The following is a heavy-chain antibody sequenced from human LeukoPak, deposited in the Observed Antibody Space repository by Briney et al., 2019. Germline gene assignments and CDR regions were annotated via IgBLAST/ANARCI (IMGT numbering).Heavy chain of an antibody. CDR3: ATRGITAARLDY. Sequence: VKDSCKASVSTFLSYAMTWLRQARGQGREWMGWISTSNGDKNYVKNLLASTTHTIDTSTATAYIELRTLRSDDTAVYYSATRGITAARLDYWGQGTLVTVSS. CDR2: ISTSNGDK. V-gene: IGHV1-18*04. CDR1: VSTFLSYA. J-gene: IGHJ4*02. D-gene: IGHD1-20*01.